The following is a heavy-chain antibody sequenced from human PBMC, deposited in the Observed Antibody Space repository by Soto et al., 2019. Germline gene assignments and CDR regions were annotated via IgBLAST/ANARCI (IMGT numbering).Heavy chain of an antibody. CDR2: IKSKTNGGTT. J-gene: IGHJ4*02. V-gene: IGHV3-15*01. CDR1: GFIFSNAW. Sequence: EVQVVESGGGLVRPGGSLRLSCAASGFIFSNAWMSWVRQAPGKGLEWVGRIKSKTNGGTTDYAAPVRGRFSISRDNSKNTLYLQMNSLRAEDTAVYYCARDLWRLDYWGQGTLVTVSS. CDR3: ARDLWRLDY. D-gene: IGHD3-10*01.